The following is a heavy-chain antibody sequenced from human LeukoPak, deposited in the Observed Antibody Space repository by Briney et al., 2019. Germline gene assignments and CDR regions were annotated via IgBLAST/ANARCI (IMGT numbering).Heavy chain of an antibody. CDR3: TRLYGSGSYDYDY. V-gene: IGHV3-73*01. D-gene: IGHD3-10*01. CDR1: GFTFSGSA. CDR2: IRSKANSYAT. J-gene: IGHJ4*02. Sequence: GGSLRLSCAASGFTFSGSAMHWVRQASGKGLKWVGRIRSKANSYATAYAASVKGRFTISRDDSKNTAYLQMDSLKTEDTAVYYCTRLYGSGSYDYDYWGQGTLVTVSS.